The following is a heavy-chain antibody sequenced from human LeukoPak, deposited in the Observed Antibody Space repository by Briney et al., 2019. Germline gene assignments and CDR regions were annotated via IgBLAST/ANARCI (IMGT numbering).Heavy chain of an antibody. CDR3: ARSVGWYFDY. V-gene: IGHV3-21*01. CDR2: ISSRSGDI. D-gene: IGHD2-15*01. CDR1: GFTFSSYS. Sequence: GGSLRLSCAASGFTFSSYSMNWVRQAPGKGLEWVSSISSRSGDIYYADSVKGRFTISRDNAKNSLYLQMNSLRAEDTAVYYCARSVGWYFDYWGQGTLVTVSS. J-gene: IGHJ4*02.